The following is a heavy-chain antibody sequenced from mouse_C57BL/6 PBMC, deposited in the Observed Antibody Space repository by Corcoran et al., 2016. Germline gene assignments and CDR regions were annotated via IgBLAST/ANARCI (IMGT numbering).Heavy chain of an antibody. CDR3: ARSGYYGSSYDWNFDV. CDR1: GYTFTDYY. Sequence: QVQLKQSGAELVRPGASVKLSCKASGYTFTDYYINWVKQRPGQGLEWSARIYPGSGNTYYNEKFKGKATLTAEKSSSTAYVQLSSLTSEDSAVYFCARSGYYGSSYDWNFDVWGTGTTVTVSS. D-gene: IGHD1-1*01. J-gene: IGHJ1*03. CDR2: IYPGSGNT. V-gene: IGHV1-76*01.